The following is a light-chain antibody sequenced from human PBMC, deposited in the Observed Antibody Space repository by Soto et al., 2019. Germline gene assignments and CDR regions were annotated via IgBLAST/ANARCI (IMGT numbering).Light chain of an antibody. CDR2: GNS. V-gene: IGLV1-40*01. CDR1: SSNIGAGYD. Sequence: QAVVTQPPSVSGAPGQRVTISCTGSSSNIGAGYDVHWYQQLPGTAPKLLIYGNSNRPSGVPDRFSGSKSGTSAFLAITGLQAEDEADYYCQSYDSSLSGSGVFGGGTKLTV. CDR3: QSYDSSLSGSGV. J-gene: IGLJ2*01.